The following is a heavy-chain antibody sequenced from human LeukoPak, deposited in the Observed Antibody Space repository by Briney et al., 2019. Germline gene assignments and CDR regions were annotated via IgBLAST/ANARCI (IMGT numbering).Heavy chain of an antibody. CDR1: GYTFTGYY. V-gene: IGHV1-24*01. D-gene: IGHD1-26*01. Sequence: GASVKVSCKASGYTFTGYYMHWVRQAPGKGLEWMGGFDPEDGETIYAQKFQGRVTMTEDTSTDTAYMELSSLRSEDTAVYYCATSGVGPTTTYFDYWGQGTLVTVSS. J-gene: IGHJ4*02. CDR3: ATSGVGPTTTYFDY. CDR2: FDPEDGET.